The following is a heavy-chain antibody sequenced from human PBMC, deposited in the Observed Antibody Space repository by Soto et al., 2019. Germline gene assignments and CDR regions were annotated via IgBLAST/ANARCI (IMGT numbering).Heavy chain of an antibody. CDR3: ARIPLDYSDYYYYGMDV. V-gene: IGHV2-70*11. CDR1: GFSLSTSGEG. CDR2: IDWDDDK. J-gene: IGHJ6*02. D-gene: IGHD4-4*01. Sequence: SGPTLVNPTPTLTLTCTFSGFSLSTSGEGMDRIRQPPGKNQVWLARIDWDDDKYYSTSLKTRLTISKDTSKNQVVLTMTNMDPVDTATYYCARIPLDYSDYYYYGMDVWGQGTTVTVSS.